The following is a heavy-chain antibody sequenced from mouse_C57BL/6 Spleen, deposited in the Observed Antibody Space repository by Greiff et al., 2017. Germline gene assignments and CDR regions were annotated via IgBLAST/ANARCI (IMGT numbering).Heavy chain of an antibody. CDR2: ISSGSSTI. CDR3: ARCLYDGYYYAMDY. Sequence: EVKVVESGGGLVKPGGSLKLSCAASGFTFSDYGMHWVRQAPEKGLEWVAYISSGSSTIYYADTVKGRFTISRDNAKNTLFLQMTSLRSEDTAMYYCARCLYDGYYYAMDYWGQGTSVTVSS. CDR1: GFTFSDYG. J-gene: IGHJ4*01. D-gene: IGHD2-3*01. V-gene: IGHV5-17*01.